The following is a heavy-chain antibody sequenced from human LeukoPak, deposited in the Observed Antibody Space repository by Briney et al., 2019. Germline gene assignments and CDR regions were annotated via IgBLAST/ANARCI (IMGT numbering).Heavy chain of an antibody. Sequence: SVKVSCKASGGTFSSYAISWVRQAPGRGLEWMGGIIPIFGTANYAQKFQGRVTVTADKSTSTAYMELSSLRSEDTAVYYCARGAGVGPYAFDIWGQGTMVTVSS. CDR1: GGTFSSYA. V-gene: IGHV1-69*06. D-gene: IGHD1-26*01. CDR3: ARGAGVGPYAFDI. CDR2: IIPIFGTA. J-gene: IGHJ3*02.